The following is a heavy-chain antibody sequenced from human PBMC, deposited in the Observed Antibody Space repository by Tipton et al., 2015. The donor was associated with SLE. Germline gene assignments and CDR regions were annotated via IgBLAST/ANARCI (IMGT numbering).Heavy chain of an antibody. Sequence: SLRLSCAASGFTFSSYGMHWVRQAPGKGLEWVAVISYDGSNKYYADSVKGRFTISRDNSKNTLYLQMNSLRAEDTAVYYCAKSGKIENGWYDGEGDYFDYWGQGTLVTVSS. V-gene: IGHV3-30*18. D-gene: IGHD6-19*01. CDR2: ISYDGSNK. CDR3: AKSGKIENGWYDGEGDYFDY. CDR1: GFTFSSYG. J-gene: IGHJ4*02.